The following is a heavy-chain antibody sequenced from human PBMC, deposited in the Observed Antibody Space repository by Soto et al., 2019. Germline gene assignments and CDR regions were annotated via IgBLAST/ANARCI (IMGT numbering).Heavy chain of an antibody. Sequence: QVQLQESGPGLVKPSQSLSLTCTVSGGSISSGDYYWSWIRQPPGKGLEWIGYIYYSGSTYYNPSLKSRVTISVDTSKNQFSLKLSSVTAADTAVYYCARLPVRELNWFDPWGQGTLVTVSS. J-gene: IGHJ5*02. CDR1: GGSISSGDYY. CDR3: ARLPVRELNWFDP. V-gene: IGHV4-30-4*01. CDR2: IYYSGST. D-gene: IGHD1-7*01.